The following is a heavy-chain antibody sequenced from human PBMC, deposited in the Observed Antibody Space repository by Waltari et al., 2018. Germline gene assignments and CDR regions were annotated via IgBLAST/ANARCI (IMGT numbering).Heavy chain of an antibody. CDR2: IYTSGST. J-gene: IGHJ4*02. D-gene: IGHD6-19*01. Sequence: QVQLQESGPGLVKTSQTLSLTCTVSGGSISSGSYYWSWIRQPAGKGLEWIWRIYTSGSTNYNPSLKSRVTISVDTSKNHFSLKLSSVTAADTAVYYCARGGRLSSGWYGYWGQGTLVTVSS. V-gene: IGHV4-61*02. CDR1: GGSISSGSYY. CDR3: ARGGRLSSGWYGY.